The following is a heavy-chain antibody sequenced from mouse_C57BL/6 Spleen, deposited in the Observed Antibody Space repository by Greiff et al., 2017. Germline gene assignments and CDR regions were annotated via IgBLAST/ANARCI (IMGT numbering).Heavy chain of an antibody. J-gene: IGHJ3*01. CDR2: IYPGSGST. D-gene: IGHD2-4*01. CDR3: ARRVGFYYEYSWFAY. CDR1: GYTFTSYW. Sequence: QVQLQQPGAELVKPGASVKMSCKASGYTFTSYWITWVKQRPGQGLEWIGDIYPGSGSTNYNEKFKSKATLTVDSSSSTAYMQLSSLTSEDSAVYYGARRVGFYYEYSWFAYWGQGTLVTVSA. V-gene: IGHV1-55*01.